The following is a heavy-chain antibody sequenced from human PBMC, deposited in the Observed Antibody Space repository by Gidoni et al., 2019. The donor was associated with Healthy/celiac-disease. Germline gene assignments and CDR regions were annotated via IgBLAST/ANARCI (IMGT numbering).Heavy chain of an antibody. Sequence: QVQLVQSGAEAKKPGSSVKVSCKASGGTFSSYAISWVRQAPGQVLEWMGGIIPIFGTANYAQKFQGRVTLTADDSTSTAYIELSSLGSEETAVYYCASRVNYYASSGYNVPDYWGQGTLVTVSS. CDR2: IIPIFGTA. CDR1: GGTFSSYA. V-gene: IGHV1-69*01. CDR3: ASRVNYYASSGYNVPDY. D-gene: IGHD3-22*01. J-gene: IGHJ4*02.